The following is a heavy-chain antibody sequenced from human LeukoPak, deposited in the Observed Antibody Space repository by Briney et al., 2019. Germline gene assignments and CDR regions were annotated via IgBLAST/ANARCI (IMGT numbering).Heavy chain of an antibody. CDR3: ATNGDSVPDAFDI. CDR1: TFTFSDYG. CDR2: IRNDGAKT. V-gene: IGHV3-30*02. Sequence: GGSLRLSCVGSTFTFSDYGMHWVRQAPGKGLEWVAFIRNDGAKTYYADSAKGRFTISRDNSKNTLYLQMNSLRAEDTAVYYCATNGDSVPDAFDIWGQGTMVTVSS. J-gene: IGHJ3*02. D-gene: IGHD4-17*01.